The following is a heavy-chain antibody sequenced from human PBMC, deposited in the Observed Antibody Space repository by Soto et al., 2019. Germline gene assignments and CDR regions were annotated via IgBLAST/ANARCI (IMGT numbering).Heavy chain of an antibody. V-gene: IGHV1-46*01. D-gene: IGHD7-27*01. CDR3: ARDPARQNWGPVFDY. J-gene: IGHJ4*02. CDR1: GFTFTSYF. Sequence: QVQLVQSGAEVKKPGASVKISCKTSGFTFTSYFNHWVRQAPGQRLEWMGMINPSGGITSFAQKFQGRVTMTRDTSTSTVYMELSDLRSEDTAVYYCARDPARQNWGPVFDYWGQGTLVTVSS. CDR2: INPSGGIT.